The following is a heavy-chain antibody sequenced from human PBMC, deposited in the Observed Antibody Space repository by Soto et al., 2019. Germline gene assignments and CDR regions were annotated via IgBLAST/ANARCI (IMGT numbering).Heavy chain of an antibody. Sequence: SETLSLTCTVSGGSISSYYWSWIRQPPGKGLEWIGYIYNSGGTNYNPSLKSRVTISVDTSKNQFSLKLSSVTAADTAVYYCARTDSGSYGDHFDYWGQGALVTVSS. CDR1: GGSISSYY. CDR3: ARTDSGSYGDHFDY. V-gene: IGHV4-59*01. D-gene: IGHD1-26*01. J-gene: IGHJ4*02. CDR2: IYNSGGT.